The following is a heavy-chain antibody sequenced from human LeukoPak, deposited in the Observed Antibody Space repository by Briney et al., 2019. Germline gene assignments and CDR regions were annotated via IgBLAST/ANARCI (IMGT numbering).Heavy chain of an antibody. J-gene: IGHJ4*02. D-gene: IGHD3-10*01. CDR1: GYTFSRYW. V-gene: IGHV3-74*01. CDR2: INEDGSST. Sequence: GGSLRLSCAASGYTFSRYWVHWVRQGPGKGLVWVSRINEDGSSTSYAESVRGRFTISRDNAENTLYLQMNSLRAEDAAVYYCTTDTFGARDSWGQGTLVTVSS. CDR3: TTDTFGARDS.